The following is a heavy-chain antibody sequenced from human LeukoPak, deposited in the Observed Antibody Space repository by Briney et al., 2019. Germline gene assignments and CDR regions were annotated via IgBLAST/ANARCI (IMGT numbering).Heavy chain of an antibody. V-gene: IGHV4-59*01. CDR1: GGSISSYY. CDR2: IYYSGST. D-gene: IGHD3-10*01. Sequence: SETLSLTCTVSGGSISSYYWSWIRQPPGKGLEWIGYIYYSGSTNYNPSLKSRVTISVDTSKNQFSLKLSSVTAADTAVYYCARDSPTGVRWGQGTLVTVSS. CDR3: ARDSPTGVR. J-gene: IGHJ4*02.